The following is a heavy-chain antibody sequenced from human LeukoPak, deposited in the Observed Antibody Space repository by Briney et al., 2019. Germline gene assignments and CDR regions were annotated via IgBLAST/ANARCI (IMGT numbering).Heavy chain of an antibody. V-gene: IGHV3-74*01. D-gene: IGHD2-8*02. CDR2: INTDGSIT. CDR3: ARDKTGVNYYYGMDV. CDR1: GFTFSDYW. J-gene: IGHJ6*02. Sequence: GGSLRLSCAASGFTFSDYWIHWVRQAPGKGLVWVSRINTDGSITNYADSVKGRFSISRDNAKNTLYLQMSSLRAEDTAVYYCARDKTGVNYYYGMDVWGQGTTVTVSS.